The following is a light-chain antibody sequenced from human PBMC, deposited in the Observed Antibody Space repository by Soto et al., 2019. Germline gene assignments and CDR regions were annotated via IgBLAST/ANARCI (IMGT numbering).Light chain of an antibody. CDR3: QENNSYPRT. Sequence: DIQMTQSPSAMSASVGDRVTITCRASQGINNYLAWFQQQPGKVPKRLIYSASSLQSGVPSRFSGSGSGTDFSLTNNTRHLKIFEIYSWQENNSYPRTFAKGTKV. CDR1: QGINNY. CDR2: SAS. J-gene: IGKJ2*01. V-gene: IGKV1-17*03.